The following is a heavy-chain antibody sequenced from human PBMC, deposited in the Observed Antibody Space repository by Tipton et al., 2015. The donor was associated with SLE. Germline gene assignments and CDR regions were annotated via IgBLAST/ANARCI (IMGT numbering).Heavy chain of an antibody. CDR1: GFTFSSYE. CDR3: ANTWYDAFDI. V-gene: IGHV3-48*03. J-gene: IGHJ3*02. CDR2: ISSSGSTI. Sequence: GSLRLSCAASGFTFSSYEMNWVRQAPGKGLEWVSYISSSGSTIYYADSVKGRFTISRDNAKNSLYLQMNSLRAEDTAVYYCANTWYDAFDIWGQGTMVTVPS. D-gene: IGHD6-13*01.